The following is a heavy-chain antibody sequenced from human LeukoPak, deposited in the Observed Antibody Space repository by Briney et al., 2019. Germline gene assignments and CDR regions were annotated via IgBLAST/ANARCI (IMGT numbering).Heavy chain of an antibody. D-gene: IGHD5-18*01. CDR1: GFTFSNAW. Sequence: PGGSLRLSCAASGFTFSNAWMNWVRQAPGKGLEWVGRINSKTDGGTTDYAAPVKGRFTISRDDSKNTLYLQMNSLKTEDTAVYYCTTELHTAMVSVDFDYWGQGTLVTVSS. V-gene: IGHV3-15*07. CDR3: TTELHTAMVSVDFDY. J-gene: IGHJ4*02. CDR2: INSKTDGGTT.